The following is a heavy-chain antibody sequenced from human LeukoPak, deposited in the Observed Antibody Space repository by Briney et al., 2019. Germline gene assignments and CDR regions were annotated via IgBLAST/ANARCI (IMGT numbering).Heavy chain of an antibody. Sequence: SETLSLTCTVSGGSLSSSHYSWGWIRQPPGKGLEWIGSIYSGGSTYYNPSLKSRATISVDTSKNQFSLKLSSVTAADTAVYYCARLRVSVTTTSDFDYWGQGTLVTVSS. CDR2: IYSGGST. D-gene: IGHD5-12*01. V-gene: IGHV4-39*01. CDR3: ARLRVSVTTTSDFDY. CDR1: GGSLSSSHYS. J-gene: IGHJ4*02.